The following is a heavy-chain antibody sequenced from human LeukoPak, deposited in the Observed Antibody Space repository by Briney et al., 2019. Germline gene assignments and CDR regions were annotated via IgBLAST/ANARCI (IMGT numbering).Heavy chain of an antibody. V-gene: IGHV4-39*07. D-gene: IGHD3-22*01. CDR2: VFYNGAT. J-gene: IGHJ4*02. CDR3: ARDGGPDLWAYYDSSGYFDY. Sequence: PSETLSLTCIVSGGSISSSIYYWAWVRQPPGKGLEWIGTVFYNGATQYSPFLRSRVTISIDTSTNQFSLKLSSVTAADTAVYYCARDGGPDLWAYYDSSGYFDYWGQGTLVTVSS. CDR1: GGSISSSIYY.